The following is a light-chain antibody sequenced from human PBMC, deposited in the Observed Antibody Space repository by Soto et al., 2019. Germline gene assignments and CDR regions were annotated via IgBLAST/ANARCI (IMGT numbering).Light chain of an antibody. CDR2: GAS. Sequence: EIVVTQSPGTLSLSPGERATLSCRASQSVSSSYLAWYQQKPGQAPRVVIYGASTRATGIPERFSGSGSGTDFTLTISRLEPEDFAVYYCQQYGRSPFTFGPGTKVDIK. CDR3: QQYGRSPFT. V-gene: IGKV3-20*01. CDR1: QSVSSSY. J-gene: IGKJ3*01.